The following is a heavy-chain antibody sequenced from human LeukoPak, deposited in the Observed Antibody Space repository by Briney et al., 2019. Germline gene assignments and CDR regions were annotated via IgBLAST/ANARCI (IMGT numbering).Heavy chain of an antibody. D-gene: IGHD5-18*01. J-gene: IGHJ6*02. CDR2: IVVGSGNT. Sequence: SVKVSCKASGFTFTSSAVQWVRQARGQRLEWIGWIVVGSGNTNYAQKFQERVTITRDMSTSTAYMELSSLRSEDTAVYYCAALSAGTAHCYYYGMDVWGQGTTVTVSS. V-gene: IGHV1-58*01. CDR1: GFTFTSSA. CDR3: AALSAGTAHCYYYGMDV.